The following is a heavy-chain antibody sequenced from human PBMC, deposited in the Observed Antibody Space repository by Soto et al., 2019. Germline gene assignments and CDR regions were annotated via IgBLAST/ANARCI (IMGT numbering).Heavy chain of an antibody. J-gene: IGHJ6*02. CDR1: GGSISSGGYS. CDR3: ARAHYGDYGYGMDV. Sequence: PSETLSLTCGVSGGSISSGGYSWSWIRQPPGKGLEWIGYIYHSGSTYYNPSLKSRVTISVDRSKNQFSLKLSSVTAADTAVYYCARAHYGDYGYGMDVWGQGTTVTVSS. CDR2: IYHSGST. D-gene: IGHD4-17*01. V-gene: IGHV4-30-2*01.